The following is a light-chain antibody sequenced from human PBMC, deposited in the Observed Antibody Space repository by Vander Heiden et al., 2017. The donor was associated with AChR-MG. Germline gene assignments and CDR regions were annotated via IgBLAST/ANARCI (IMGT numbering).Light chain of an antibody. J-gene: IGKJ1*01. V-gene: IGKV4-1*01. Sequence: DIVMTQYPDSMAVSLGERATINCKSSQSILYSSNNKNYLAWYQQKPGQPPKLLIYWASTRESGVPDRFSGSGSGTEFTLTISRMQAEDVAVYYCQQYYITPRTFGQGTKVEIK. CDR3: QQYYITPRT. CDR2: WAS. CDR1: QSILYSSNNKNY.